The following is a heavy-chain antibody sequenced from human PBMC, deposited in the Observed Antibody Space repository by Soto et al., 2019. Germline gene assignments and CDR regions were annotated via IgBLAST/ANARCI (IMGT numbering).Heavy chain of an antibody. Sequence: ASVKVSCKASGYTFTSYGISWVRQAPGQGLEWMGWISAYNGNTNYAQKLQGRVTMTTDTSTSTAYMELRSLRSDDTAVYYCARARPKAVVEWLLHNYYYYYMDVWGKGTTVTVSS. CDR3: ARARPKAVVEWLLHNYYYYYMDV. CDR2: ISAYNGNT. J-gene: IGHJ6*03. V-gene: IGHV1-18*01. CDR1: GYTFTSYG. D-gene: IGHD3-3*01.